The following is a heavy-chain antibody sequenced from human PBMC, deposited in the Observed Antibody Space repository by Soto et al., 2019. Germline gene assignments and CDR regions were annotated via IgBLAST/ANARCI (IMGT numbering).Heavy chain of an antibody. CDR2: IWYDGSNK. J-gene: IGHJ4*02. CDR1: GFTFSNYG. Sequence: PVGSLRLSGAASGFTFSNYGMHWVRQAPGKGLEWVAVIWYDGSNKYYADSVKGRFTISRDNSKNTLSLQMNSLRAEDTAVYYCARGFPTVPTWLLFDSWGQGALVTVSS. D-gene: IGHD4-17*01. V-gene: IGHV3-33*01. CDR3: ARGFPTVPTWLLFDS.